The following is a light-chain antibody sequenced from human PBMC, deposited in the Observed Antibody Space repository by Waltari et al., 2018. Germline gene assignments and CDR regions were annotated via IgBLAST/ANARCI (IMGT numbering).Light chain of an antibody. Sequence: DIQMTQSPSSLSASVGDRVTITCQASQDISNYLNWYQQKPGKAPKLLIYDASNLETGVPSRFSGSGSGTDFTFTISSLQPEDIGTYYCQQHDNLPYTFGQGTKLEIK. CDR1: QDISNY. V-gene: IGKV1-33*01. CDR3: QQHDNLPYT. J-gene: IGKJ2*01. CDR2: DAS.